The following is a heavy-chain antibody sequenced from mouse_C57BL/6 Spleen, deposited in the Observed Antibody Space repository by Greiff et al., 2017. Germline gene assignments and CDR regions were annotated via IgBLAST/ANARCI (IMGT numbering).Heavy chain of an antibody. J-gene: IGHJ1*03. Sequence: QVQLQQPGAELVMPGASVKLSCKASGYTFTSYWMHWVKQSPGQGLEWIGEIDPSDSYTNYNQKFKGKSTLTVDKSSSTAYMQLSSLTSEDSAVYYCARGTVVATGYFDVWGTGTTVTVSS. CDR2: IDPSDSYT. CDR3: ARGTVVATGYFDV. V-gene: IGHV1-69*01. CDR1: GYTFTSYW. D-gene: IGHD1-1*01.